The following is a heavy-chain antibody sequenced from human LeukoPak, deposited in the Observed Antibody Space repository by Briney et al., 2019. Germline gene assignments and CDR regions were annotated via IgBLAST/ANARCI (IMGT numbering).Heavy chain of an antibody. CDR2: FHNSGTS. D-gene: IGHD3-16*01. CDR3: TRGAGWLIDY. Sequence: SETLSLTCTVSGGSITPGYWSWIRKPPGKGLEWIGYFHNSGTSTYNPSLKSRVTISADTSKNQFSLKLNSLTTADTAVYYCTRGAGWLIDYWGQGILVTVSS. CDR1: GGSITPGY. J-gene: IGHJ4*02. V-gene: IGHV4-59*01.